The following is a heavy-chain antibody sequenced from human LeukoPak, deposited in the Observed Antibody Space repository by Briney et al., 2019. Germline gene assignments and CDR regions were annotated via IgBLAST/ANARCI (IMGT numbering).Heavy chain of an antibody. V-gene: IGHV1-2*02. D-gene: IGHD4-17*01. CDR2: INPNSGDT. CDR1: GYTFTGYY. J-gene: IGHJ4*02. Sequence: ASVKVSCKASGYTFTGYYMHWVRQAPGQGLEWMGWINPNSGDTNYAQKFQGRVTMTRDTSISTAYMELSRPRFDDTAVYYCASGDYGDPPLNYWGQGTLVTVSS. CDR3: ASGDYGDPPLNY.